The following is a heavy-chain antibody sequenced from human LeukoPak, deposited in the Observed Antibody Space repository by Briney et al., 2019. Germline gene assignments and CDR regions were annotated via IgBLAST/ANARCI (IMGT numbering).Heavy chain of an antibody. CDR1: GGTFSSYA. D-gene: IGHD3-16*02. V-gene: IGHV1-69*04. Sequence: SVKVSCKASGGTFSSYAISWVRQAPGQGLEWMGRIIPILGIANYAQKFQGRVTITADKSTSTAYMELSSLRSEDTAVYYCASPSMITFGGVIAPGGSFDYWGQGTLVTVSS. CDR2: IIPILGIA. J-gene: IGHJ4*02. CDR3: ASPSMITFGGVIAPGGSFDY.